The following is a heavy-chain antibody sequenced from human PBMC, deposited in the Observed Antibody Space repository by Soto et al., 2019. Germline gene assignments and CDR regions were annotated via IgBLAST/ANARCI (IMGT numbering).Heavy chain of an antibody. CDR2: IIPIFGTA. V-gene: IGHV1-69*01. CDR1: GGTFSSYA. J-gene: IGHJ6*02. CDR3: AIARGGSYYYYYGMDV. D-gene: IGHD3-16*01. Sequence: QVQLVQSGAEVKKPGSSVKVSCKASGGTFSSYAISWVRQAPGQGLEWMGGIIPIFGTANYAQKFQGRVTITADESKSTAYMELGRLRSEDTAVYYCAIARGGSYYYYYGMDVWGQGTTVTVSS.